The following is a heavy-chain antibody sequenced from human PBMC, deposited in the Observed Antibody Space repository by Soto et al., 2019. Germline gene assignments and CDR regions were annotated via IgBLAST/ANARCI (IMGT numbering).Heavy chain of an antibody. Sequence: SETLSLTCAVYGGSFSGYYWSWIRQPPGKGLEWIGEINHSGSTNYNPSLKSRVTISVDTSKNQFSLKLSSVTAADTAVYYCARDQLLWFGERYWFDPWGQGTLVTVSS. J-gene: IGHJ5*02. CDR3: ARDQLLWFGERYWFDP. D-gene: IGHD3-10*01. CDR1: GGSFSGYY. CDR2: INHSGST. V-gene: IGHV4-34*01.